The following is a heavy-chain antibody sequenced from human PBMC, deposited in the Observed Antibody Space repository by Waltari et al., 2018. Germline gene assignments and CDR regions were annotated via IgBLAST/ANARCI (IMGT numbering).Heavy chain of an antibody. J-gene: IGHJ4*02. CDR3: ARHKRGIVEGINY. CDR2: IHPHASAT. V-gene: IGHV5-51*01. CDR1: GYSYTSYW. D-gene: IGHD1-26*01. Sequence: EVQLVQSGAEMKKPGESLKTPCEDTGYSYTSYWIAWVRQVPGKGLEWMAIIHPHASATRYSPSFHGRVTISVDKSIRTAYLHWTTLKASDSGTYYCARHKRGIVEGINYWGQGTLVAVSS.